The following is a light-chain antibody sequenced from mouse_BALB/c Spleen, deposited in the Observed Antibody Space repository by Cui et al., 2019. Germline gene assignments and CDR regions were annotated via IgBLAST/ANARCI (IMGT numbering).Light chain of an antibody. CDR3: LQYDEFPLT. J-gene: IGKJ5*01. CDR1: QDINSY. Sequence: DIKMTQSPSSMSACRGERVTITCKASQDINSYLSWFQEKPGKSPKTLIYRANRLVDGVPSRFSGSGSGQDYSLTISSLEYEDMGIYYCLQYDEFPLTFGAGTKLELK. V-gene: IGKV14-111*01. CDR2: RAN.